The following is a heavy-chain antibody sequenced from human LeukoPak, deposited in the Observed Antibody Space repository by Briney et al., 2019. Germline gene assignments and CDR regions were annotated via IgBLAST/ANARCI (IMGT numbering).Heavy chain of an antibody. J-gene: IGHJ4*02. CDR3: ARAPQWLVKYYFDY. CDR1: GGTFSSYA. D-gene: IGHD6-19*01. V-gene: IGHV1-69*06. CDR2: IIPIFGTA. Sequence: ASVKVSCKASGGTFSSYAISWVRQAPGQGLEWMGGIIPIFGTANYAQKFQGRVTITADKATSTAYMELSSLRSDDTAVYYCARAPQWLVKYYFDYWGQGTLVTVSS.